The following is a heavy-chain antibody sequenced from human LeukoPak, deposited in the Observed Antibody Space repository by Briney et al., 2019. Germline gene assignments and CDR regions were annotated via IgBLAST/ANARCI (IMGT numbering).Heavy chain of an antibody. V-gene: IGHV1-46*01. Sequence: ASVKVSCKASGYTFTSYYMHWVRQAPGQGLEWMGIINPSGGSTSYAQKFQGRVTMTRDTSTSTVYTELSSLRSEDTAVYYCARDNPPNYGMDVWGQGTTVTVSS. J-gene: IGHJ6*02. CDR1: GYTFTSYY. CDR2: INPSGGST. CDR3: ARDNPPNYGMDV.